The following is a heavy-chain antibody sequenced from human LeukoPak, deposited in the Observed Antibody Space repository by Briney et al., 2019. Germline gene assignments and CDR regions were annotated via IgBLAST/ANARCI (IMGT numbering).Heavy chain of an antibody. CDR3: AHRVTPRYFQF. J-gene: IGHJ1*01. V-gene: IGHV3-21*01. D-gene: IGHD2-21*02. Sequence: GGSLRLSCAASGFTFSNYSMAWVRQAPGKGLEWVSFISSSSSYIYYADSVKGRFTISRDNAKNSLYLQMNSLRTEDTALYYCAHRVTPRYFQFWGQGTLVTVSS. CDR2: ISSSSSYI. CDR1: GFTFSNYS.